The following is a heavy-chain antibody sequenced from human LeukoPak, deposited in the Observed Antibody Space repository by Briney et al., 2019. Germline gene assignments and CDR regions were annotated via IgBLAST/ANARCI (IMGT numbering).Heavy chain of an antibody. J-gene: IGHJ4*02. D-gene: IGHD1-26*01. CDR3: ARDTDLRPIVGATTFPNEFDY. CDR1: GYTFTGYY. V-gene: IGHV1-2*06. Sequence: GASVKVSCKPSGYTFTGYYLHWVRQAPGQGLDWMARINPSTGGTNYAQNFQGRVTMTRDAAISTAYMELSRLTSDDTAVYYCARDTDLRPIVGATTFPNEFDYWGQGTLVTVSS. CDR2: INPSTGGT.